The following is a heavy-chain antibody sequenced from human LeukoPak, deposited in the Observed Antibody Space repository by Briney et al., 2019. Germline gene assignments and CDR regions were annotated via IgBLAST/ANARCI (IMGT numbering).Heavy chain of an antibody. D-gene: IGHD6-19*01. Sequence: PSETLSLTCAVYGGSLSGYYWSWIRQPPGKGLEWIGQINHSGRTKYNPSLKSRVTISVDTSKNQFSLKLSSVTAADTAVYYCARGAVIAVAGTGVDYWGQGTLATVSS. CDR2: INHSGRT. V-gene: IGHV4-34*01. J-gene: IGHJ4*02. CDR1: GGSLSGYY. CDR3: ARGAVIAVAGTGVDY.